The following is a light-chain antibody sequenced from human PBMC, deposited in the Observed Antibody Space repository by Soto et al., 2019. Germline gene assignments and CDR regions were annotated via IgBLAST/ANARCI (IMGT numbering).Light chain of an antibody. J-gene: IGKJ1*01. V-gene: IGKV3-15*01. CDR3: QQYNNWPRT. CDR1: QSVSSN. CDR2: GAS. Sequence: EILLTQSPGTLSLSPGERATLSCRARQSVSSNLAWYQQKPGQAPRLLIYGASTRATGIPARFSGSGSGTEFTLTISSLQSEDFAVYYCQQYNNWPRTFGQGTKVDIK.